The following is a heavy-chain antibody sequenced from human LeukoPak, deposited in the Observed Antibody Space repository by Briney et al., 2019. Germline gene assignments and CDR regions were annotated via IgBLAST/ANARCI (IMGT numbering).Heavy chain of an antibody. V-gene: IGHV1-46*01. J-gene: IGHJ6*03. CDR2: INPSGGST. CDR3: ARGPGGGAHTNYYYYYMDV. Sequence: ASVKVSCKASGYTFTSYYMHWVRQAPGQGLEWMGIINPSGGSTSYAQKFQGRVTITADESTSTAYMELSSLRSEDTAVYYCARGPGGGAHTNYYYYYMDVWGKGTTVTVSS. D-gene: IGHD3-16*01. CDR1: GYTFTSYY.